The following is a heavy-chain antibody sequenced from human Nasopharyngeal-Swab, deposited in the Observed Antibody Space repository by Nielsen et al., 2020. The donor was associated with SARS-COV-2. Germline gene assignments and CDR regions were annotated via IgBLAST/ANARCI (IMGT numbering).Heavy chain of an antibody. J-gene: IGHJ4*02. D-gene: IGHD6-19*01. CDR3: ARGFTGWYGYYFDY. V-gene: IGHV3-53*04. Sequence: VRQATGKGLEWVSVIYSGGSTYYADSVKGRFTISRHNSKNTLYLQMNSLRAEDTAVYYCARGFTGWYGYYFDYWGQGTLVTVSS. CDR2: IYSGGST.